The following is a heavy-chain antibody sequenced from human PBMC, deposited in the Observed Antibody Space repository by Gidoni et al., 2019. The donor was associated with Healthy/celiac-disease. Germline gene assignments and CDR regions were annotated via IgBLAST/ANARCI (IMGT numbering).Heavy chain of an antibody. Sequence: QVQLQQWGAGPVKPSETLSLTCAGYGASFSGHYWGWIRQPPGKGLEWIGEINHSGSTNHNPSLKSRITISVDTSKNQFSLKLSSVTAANTAVYYCGKSSGFEELLYFDWGQGTLVTVSS. D-gene: IGHD3-10*01. V-gene: IGHV4-34*01. J-gene: IGHJ4*02. CDR2: INHSGST. CDR3: GKSSGFEELLYFD. CDR1: GASFSGHY.